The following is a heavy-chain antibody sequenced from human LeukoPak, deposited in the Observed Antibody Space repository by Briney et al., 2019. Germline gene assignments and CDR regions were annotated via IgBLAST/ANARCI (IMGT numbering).Heavy chain of an antibody. V-gene: IGHV3-23*01. Sequence: GGSLRLSCAASGFTFRTYAMSWVRQAPGKGLEWVSGISDSGDGTYYAESVKGRFTISRDNSKNTVFLQMDSLRADDTAKYYCAKDKAPGSWHTPSDFWGQGTLVTVSS. J-gene: IGHJ4*02. CDR2: ISDSGDGT. CDR1: GFTFRTYA. D-gene: IGHD6-13*01. CDR3: AKDKAPGSWHTPSDF.